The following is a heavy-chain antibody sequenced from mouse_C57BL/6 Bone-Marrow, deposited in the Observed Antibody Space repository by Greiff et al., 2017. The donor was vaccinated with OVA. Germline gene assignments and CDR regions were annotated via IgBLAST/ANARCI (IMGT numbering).Heavy chain of an antibody. J-gene: IGHJ1*03. V-gene: IGHV14-4*01. D-gene: IGHD2-5*01. Sequence: VQLQQSGAELVRPGASVKLSCTASGFNIKDDYMHWVKQRPEQGLEWIGWIDPENGDTEYASKFQGKATITADTSSNTAYLQLSSLTSEDTAVYYCTTSYHSNYGFYWYFDVWGTGTTVTVSS. CDR2: IDPENGDT. CDR3: TTSYHSNYGFYWYFDV. CDR1: GFNIKDDY.